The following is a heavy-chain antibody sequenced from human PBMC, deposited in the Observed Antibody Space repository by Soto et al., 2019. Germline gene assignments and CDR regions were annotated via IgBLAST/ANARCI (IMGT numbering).Heavy chain of an antibody. CDR1: GGTFSNYA. D-gene: IGHD3-10*01. CDR3: TRPRQVLLRSPFDY. V-gene: IGHV1-69*13. Sequence: SVKVSCKACGGTFSNYAIGWVRQAPGQGLEWMGGIVPIFGTANYAQKFQGRVTITADESMSTAYMELTNLRSDDTAVYYCTRPRQVLLRSPFDYWGQGSLVTVSP. CDR2: IVPIFGTA. J-gene: IGHJ4*02.